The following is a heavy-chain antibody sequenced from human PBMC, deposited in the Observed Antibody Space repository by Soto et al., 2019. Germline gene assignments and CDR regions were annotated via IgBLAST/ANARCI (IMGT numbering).Heavy chain of an antibody. J-gene: IGHJ4*02. CDR3: AKARFDSRGTFFRVGFYDV. D-gene: IGHD3-22*01. CDR1: GLTISGKKY. CDR2: LYDVDGS. V-gene: IGHV3-53*01. Sequence: DVQLVESGGGLIQPGESLRLSCAAFGLTISGKKYVAWVRQAPGKGLEWVSALYDVDGSFYAESVKGRFTISRDNSRNTLYLKMNNLTVEDTAVYSCAKARFDSRGTFFRVGFYDVWGRGTLVTVST.